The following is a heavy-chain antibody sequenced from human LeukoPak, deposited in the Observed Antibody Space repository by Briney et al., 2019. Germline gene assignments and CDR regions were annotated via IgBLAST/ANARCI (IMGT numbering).Heavy chain of an antibody. CDR3: ARDRNYGDYGYAPGDY. Sequence: GASVKVSCKASGYTFTSYAMNWVRQAPGQGLEWMGWISAYNGNTNYAQKLQGRVTMTTDTSTSTAYMELRSLRSDDTAVYYCARDRNYGDYGYAPGDYWGQGTLVTVSS. CDR1: GYTFTSYA. CDR2: ISAYNGNT. D-gene: IGHD4-17*01. J-gene: IGHJ4*02. V-gene: IGHV1-18*01.